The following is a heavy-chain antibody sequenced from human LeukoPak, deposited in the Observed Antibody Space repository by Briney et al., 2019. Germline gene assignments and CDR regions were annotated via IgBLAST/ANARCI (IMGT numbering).Heavy chain of an antibody. CDR2: IYSGGST. J-gene: IGHJ4*02. V-gene: IGHV3-53*01. CDR3: ARMGGGSSGPSDH. CDR1: GFTVSSNY. Sequence: PGGSLRLSCAASGFTVSSNYMSWVRQAPGKGLEWVSVIYSGGSTYYADSVKGRFTISRDNSKNTLYLQMNSLRAEDTAVYYCARMGGGSSGPSDHWGQGTLVTVSS. D-gene: IGHD2-15*01.